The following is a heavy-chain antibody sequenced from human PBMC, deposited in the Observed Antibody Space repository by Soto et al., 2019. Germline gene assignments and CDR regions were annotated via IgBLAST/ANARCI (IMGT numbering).Heavy chain of an antibody. CDR2: INPNSGGT. J-gene: IGHJ6*03. Sequence: ASVKVSCKASGYTFTGYYIHWVRQAPGQGLEWMGWINPNSGGTNYGQKFQGRVTMTRDTSISTAYMELSGLRSDDTAVYYCARVFYPERVAVILYYYFYERDVGGKGTTVPVS. D-gene: IGHD3-16*02. CDR3: ARVFYPERVAVILYYYFYERDV. V-gene: IGHV1-2*02. CDR1: GYTFTGYY.